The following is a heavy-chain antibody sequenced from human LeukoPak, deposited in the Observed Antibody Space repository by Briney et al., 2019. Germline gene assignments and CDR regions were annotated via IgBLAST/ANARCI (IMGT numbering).Heavy chain of an antibody. CDR1: GFIFSSYG. Sequence: GGSLRLSCAASGFIFSSYGMNWVRQAPGKGLEWVSGINWNGASTGYADPVRGRFTISRDNAKNSLYLQMNSLRGEDTALYYCARARTGYSFGYAFDFWGQGTLVTVSS. CDR3: ARARTGYSFGYAFDF. D-gene: IGHD5-18*01. J-gene: IGHJ4*02. V-gene: IGHV3-20*04. CDR2: INWNGAST.